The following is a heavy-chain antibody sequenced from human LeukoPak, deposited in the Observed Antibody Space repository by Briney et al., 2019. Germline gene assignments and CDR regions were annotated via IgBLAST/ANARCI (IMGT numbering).Heavy chain of an antibody. V-gene: IGHV1-18*01. J-gene: IGHJ4*02. D-gene: IGHD2-2*01. CDR3: ARDGLGYCSSTSCPHDY. CDR2: ISGYNGLT. Sequence: ASLKVSCKASGYNFNSYGISWLRQVPGQGLEWMGWISGYNGLTRYGKNVQGRVTLTTDTSTRTAYMELRSLRSDDTAVYYCARDGLGYCSSTSCPHDYWGQGTLVTVSS. CDR1: GYNFNSYG.